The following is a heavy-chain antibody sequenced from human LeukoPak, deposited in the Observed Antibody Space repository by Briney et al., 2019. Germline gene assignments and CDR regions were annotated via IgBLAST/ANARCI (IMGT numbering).Heavy chain of an antibody. J-gene: IGHJ3*02. V-gene: IGHV4-4*07. CDR2: IYTSGST. CDR3: AIELHVDSSGYKAFDI. Sequence: SETLALICTVSGGSISSYYWSWIRQPAGKGLEWIGRIYTSGSTNYNPSLKSRVTMSVDTSKNQFSLKLSSVTAADTAVYYCAIELHVDSSGYKAFDIWGQGTMVTVSS. CDR1: GGSISSYY. D-gene: IGHD3-22*01.